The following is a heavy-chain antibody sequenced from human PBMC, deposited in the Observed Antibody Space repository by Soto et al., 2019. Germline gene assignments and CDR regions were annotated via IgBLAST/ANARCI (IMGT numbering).Heavy chain of an antibody. D-gene: IGHD3-3*02. V-gene: IGHV1-69*11. CDR3: GRDSINTDAFDI. CDR2: IIPILGTA. J-gene: IGHJ3*02. Sequence: QVQLVQAGAEVKKPESSVKVSCTASGGTFSSYASSWVRQAPGQGLEWMGGIIPILGTANYAQKVQGRGTITADESTSTAYMELSSLRSEDTAVSYCGRDSINTDAFDIWGQGTMVTVSS. CDR1: GGTFSSYA.